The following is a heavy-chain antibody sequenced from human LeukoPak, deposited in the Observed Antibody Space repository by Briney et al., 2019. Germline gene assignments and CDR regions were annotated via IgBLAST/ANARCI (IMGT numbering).Heavy chain of an antibody. CDR1: GGSISSGDYY. CDR3: ARGQGPYWFDP. CDR2: IYYSGST. V-gene: IGHV4-30-4*01. J-gene: IGHJ5*02. Sequence: SETLSLTCTVSGGSISSGDYYWSWIRQPPGKGLEWIGYIYYSGSTYYNPSLKSRVTISVGTSKNQFSLKLSSVTAADTAVYYCARGQGPYWFDPWGQGTLVTVSS.